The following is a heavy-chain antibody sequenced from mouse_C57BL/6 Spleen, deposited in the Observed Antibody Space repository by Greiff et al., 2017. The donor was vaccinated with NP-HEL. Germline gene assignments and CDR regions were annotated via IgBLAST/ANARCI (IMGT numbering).Heavy chain of an antibody. J-gene: IGHJ3*01. V-gene: IGHV10-1*01. CDR2: IRSKSNNYAT. CDR1: GFSFNTYA. Sequence: EVKLVESGGGLVQPKGSLKLSCAASGFSFNTYAMHWVRQAPGKGLEWVARIRSKSNNYATYYADSVKDRFTISRDDSESMLYLQMDNLKTEDTAMYYCVRRNSFAYWGQGTLVTVSA. CDR3: VRRNSFAY.